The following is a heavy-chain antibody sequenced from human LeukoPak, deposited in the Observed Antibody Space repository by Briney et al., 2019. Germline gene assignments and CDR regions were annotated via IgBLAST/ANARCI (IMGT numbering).Heavy chain of an antibody. CDR1: GFTFDDYG. Sequence: GGSLRLSCAASGFTFDDYGMSWVRQAPGKGLEWVSAISGSGGSTYYADSVKGRFTISRDNSKNTLYLQMNSLRAEDTAVYYCAKQRVVVVPAAMSHDYWGQGTLVTVSS. J-gene: IGHJ4*02. D-gene: IGHD2-2*01. V-gene: IGHV3-23*01. CDR3: AKQRVVVVPAAMSHDY. CDR2: ISGSGGST.